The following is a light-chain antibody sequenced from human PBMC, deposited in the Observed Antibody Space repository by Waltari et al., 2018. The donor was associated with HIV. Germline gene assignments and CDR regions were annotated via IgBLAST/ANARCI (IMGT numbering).Light chain of an antibody. CDR2: GND. CDR3: AAWDDSLNGWV. J-gene: IGLJ3*02. Sequence: QSVLTQPPSVSGTPGQRVTIPCSGSRSNNGNTVHWYQQVPGMAPKFLISGNDERPSGVPDRFSGSKSGTSASLAVRGLQSDDEANYYCAAWDDSLNGWVFGGGTMLTVL. V-gene: IGLV1-44*01. CDR1: RSNNGNT.